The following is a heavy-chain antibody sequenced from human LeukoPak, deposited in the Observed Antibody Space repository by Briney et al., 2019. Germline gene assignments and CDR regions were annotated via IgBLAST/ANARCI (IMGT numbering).Heavy chain of an antibody. CDR1: GFTFSKFY. J-gene: IGHJ4*02. D-gene: IGHD4-17*01. CDR2: ISGSTTYI. CDR3: ARALGVTTGYYFDY. V-gene: IGHV3-21*01. Sequence: PGGSLRLSCAASGFTFSKFYMNWVRQAPGKGLEWVSSISGSTTYIYYTDSVKGRFTVSRDNARNSLYLQMNGLGAEDTAVYYRARALGVTTGYYFDYWGQGILVTVSS.